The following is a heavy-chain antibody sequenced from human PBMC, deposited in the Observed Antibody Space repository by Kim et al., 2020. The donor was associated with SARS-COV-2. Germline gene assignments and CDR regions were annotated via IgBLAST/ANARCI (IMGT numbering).Heavy chain of an antibody. D-gene: IGHD3-10*01. Sequence: YNPSLKSRVTISVDTSKNQFSLKLSSVTAADTAVYYCARGGDYYYYGMDVWGQGTTVTVYS. J-gene: IGHJ6*02. V-gene: IGHV4-59*09. CDR3: ARGGDYYYYGMDV.